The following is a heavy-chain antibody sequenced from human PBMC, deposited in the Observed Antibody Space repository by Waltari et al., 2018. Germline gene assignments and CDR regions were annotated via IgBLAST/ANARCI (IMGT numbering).Heavy chain of an antibody. CDR3: ARVLGDYATDAFDI. V-gene: IGHV3-53*01. D-gene: IGHD4-17*01. Sequence: EVQLVESGGGLIQPGGSLRLSCAASGFTVSSNYMSWVRQAPGKGLEWVSGIYSGGSTYYADSVKGRFTISRDNSKNTLYLQMNSLRAEDTAVYYCARVLGDYATDAFDIWGQGTMVTVSS. J-gene: IGHJ3*02. CDR2: IYSGGST. CDR1: GFTVSSNY.